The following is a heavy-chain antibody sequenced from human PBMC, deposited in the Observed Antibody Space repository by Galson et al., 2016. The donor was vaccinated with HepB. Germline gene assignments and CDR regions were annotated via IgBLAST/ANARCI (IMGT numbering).Heavy chain of an antibody. V-gene: IGHV1-18*01. J-gene: IGHJ1*01. CDR3: ARDGLYGSGSYYPNAEYFQY. CDR1: GYTFSSYG. Sequence: SVKVSCKASGYTFSSYGISWLRQAPGQGLEWMGWILAFNGNANYAQKFQGRVTMTTHTSTSTAYMELRSLRSDDTAVYYCARDGLYGSGSYYPNAEYFQYWGQGTLVSVSS. CDR2: ILAFNGNA. D-gene: IGHD3-10*01.